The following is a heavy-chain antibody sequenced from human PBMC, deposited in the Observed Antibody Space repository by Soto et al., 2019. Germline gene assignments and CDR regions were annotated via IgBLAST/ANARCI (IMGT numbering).Heavy chain of an antibody. CDR3: AGEVGSWTQGRNNWFDP. CDR2: ISSSSSTI. J-gene: IGHJ5*02. CDR1: GFTFSSYS. D-gene: IGHD1-26*01. Sequence: EVQLVESGGGLVQPGGSLRLSCAASGFTFSSYSMNWVRQAPGKGLEWVSYISSSSSTIYYADSVKGRFTISRDNAKNSLYQQMNSLRDEVTAVYYWAGEVGSWTQGRNNWFDPWGQGTLVTVSS. V-gene: IGHV3-48*02.